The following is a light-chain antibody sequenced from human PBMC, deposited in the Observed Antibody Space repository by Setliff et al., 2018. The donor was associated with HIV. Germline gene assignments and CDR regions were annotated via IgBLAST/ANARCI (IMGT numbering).Light chain of an antibody. CDR3: CSNTGSNTYV. V-gene: IGLV2-23*01. J-gene: IGLJ1*01. CDR2: QAS. Sequence: QSALTQPASVSGSPGQSITISCTGTSGDVGRYNLVSWYQQQPGKPPKLMIYQASKRPSGVSNRLSGSKSGNTASLTISGLQAEDEADYYCCSNTGSNTYVFGTGTKV. CDR1: SGDVGRYNL.